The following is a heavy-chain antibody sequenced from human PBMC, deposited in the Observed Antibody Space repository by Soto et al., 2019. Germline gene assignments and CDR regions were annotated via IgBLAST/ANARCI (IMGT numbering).Heavy chain of an antibody. V-gene: IGHV4-31*03. J-gene: IGHJ4*02. Sequence: SETLSLTCTVSGGSISSGGYYWSWVRQHPGKGLEWIGYIYYSGSTYYNPSLKSRVTISVDTSKNQFSLKLSSVTAADTAVYYCARLITMVRGVFYYFDYWGQGTLVTVSS. CDR3: ARLITMVRGVFYYFDY. D-gene: IGHD3-10*01. CDR2: IYYSGST. CDR1: GGSISSGGYY.